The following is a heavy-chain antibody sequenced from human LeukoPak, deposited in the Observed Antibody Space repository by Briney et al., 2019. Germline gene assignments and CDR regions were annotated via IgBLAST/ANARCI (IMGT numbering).Heavy chain of an antibody. CDR2: IWYDGSNK. D-gene: IGHD2-2*01. J-gene: IGHJ6*04. V-gene: IGHV3-33*01. Sequence: GGSLRLSCAASGFTFSSYGMHWVRQAPGKGLEWVAVIWYDGSNKYYADSVKGRFTISRDNSKNTLYLQMNSLRAEDTAVYYCARDDCSSTSYYYYGMDVWGKGTTVTVSS. CDR3: ARDDCSSTSYYYYGMDV. CDR1: GFTFSSYG.